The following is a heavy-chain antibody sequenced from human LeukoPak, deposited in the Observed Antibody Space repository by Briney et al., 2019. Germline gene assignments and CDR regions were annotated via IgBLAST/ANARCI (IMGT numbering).Heavy chain of an antibody. J-gene: IGHJ4*02. CDR3: AREYRIRRREYYFDY. CDR1: GFTFSNYG. CDR2: IWYDGSNT. D-gene: IGHD6-6*01. V-gene: IGHV3-33*01. Sequence: GGSLRLSCAASGFTFSNYGMHWVRQVPGKGLEWVAVIWYDGSNTYYTDSVNGRFTISRDNSKNMLYLQMNSLRADDTAVYCYAREYRIRRREYYFDYWGQGTLAAVSS.